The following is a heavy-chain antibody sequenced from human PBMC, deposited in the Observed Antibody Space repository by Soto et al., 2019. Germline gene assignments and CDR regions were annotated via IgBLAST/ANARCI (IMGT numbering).Heavy chain of an antibody. CDR3: ARSGYSYGPNPLLY. CDR1: GGSISSGGYY. CDR2: IYYSGST. Sequence: QVQLQESGPGLVKPSQTLSLTCTVSGGSISSGGYYWSWIRQHPGKGLEWIGYIYYSGSTYYNPSLKSRVTISGDTSKNQFSLKMSSVTAADTAVYYCARSGYSYGPNPLLYWGQGTLVTVSS. V-gene: IGHV4-31*03. D-gene: IGHD5-18*01. J-gene: IGHJ4*02.